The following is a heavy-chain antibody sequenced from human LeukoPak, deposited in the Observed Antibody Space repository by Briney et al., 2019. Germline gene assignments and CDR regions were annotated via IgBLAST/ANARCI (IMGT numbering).Heavy chain of an antibody. CDR2: INWNGGST. CDR3: AKNHGTMVRGVIIDYFDY. V-gene: IGHV3-20*04. Sequence: GGSLRLSCASSGLTFSKHGMHWVRPAPGKGLEWVSGINWNGGSTGYADSVKGRFTISRDNAKNSLYLQMNSLRAEDTALYYCAKNHGTMVRGVIIDYFDYWGQGTLVTVYS. CDR1: GLTFSKHG. J-gene: IGHJ4*02. D-gene: IGHD3-10*01.